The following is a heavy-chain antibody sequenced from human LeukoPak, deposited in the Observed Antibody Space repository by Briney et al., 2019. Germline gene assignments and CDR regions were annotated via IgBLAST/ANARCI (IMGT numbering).Heavy chain of an antibody. J-gene: IGHJ6*02. CDR1: GYTFTGYY. CDR3: ARDIRFLASSPAPYGMDV. CDR2: INPNRGGT. D-gene: IGHD3-3*01. Sequence: ASVKVSCKASGYTFTGYYMHWVRQAPGQGLEWMGWINPNRGGTNYAQKFQGWVTMTRDTSISTAYMELSRLRSDDTAVYYCARDIRFLASSPAPYGMDVWGQGTTVTVSS. V-gene: IGHV1-2*04.